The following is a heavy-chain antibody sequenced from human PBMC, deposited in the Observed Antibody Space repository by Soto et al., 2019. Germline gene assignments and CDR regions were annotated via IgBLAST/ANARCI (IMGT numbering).Heavy chain of an antibody. Sequence: EVQLVESGGGLVQPGGSLKLSCAASGFTFSGSAIHWVRQASGKGLEWVGRIRSKANSYATAYAASVKGRFTISRDDSKNTAYLQMNSLKTEDTAVYYCTRHRGEYSSSYDYYYYGMDVWGQGTTVTVSS. D-gene: IGHD6-6*01. CDR1: GFTFSGSA. J-gene: IGHJ6*02. CDR3: TRHRGEYSSSYDYYYYGMDV. V-gene: IGHV3-73*02. CDR2: IRSKANSYAT.